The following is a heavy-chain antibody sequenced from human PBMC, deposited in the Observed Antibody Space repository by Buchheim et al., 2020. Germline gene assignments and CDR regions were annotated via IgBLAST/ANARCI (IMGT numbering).Heavy chain of an antibody. CDR1: GGSVATLSNY. Sequence: QLQLQESGPGLVKPSETLSLTCTVSGGSVATLSNYWGWIRQPPGKGLEWIANIYYSGTRFYNPSLQTRVTISVDKSKNQFSLKLSSVTAADTAVYYCARAKVVIDWYFDLWGRGTL. D-gene: IGHD3-22*01. J-gene: IGHJ2*01. CDR2: IYYSGTR. V-gene: IGHV4-39*07. CDR3: ARAKVVIDWYFDL.